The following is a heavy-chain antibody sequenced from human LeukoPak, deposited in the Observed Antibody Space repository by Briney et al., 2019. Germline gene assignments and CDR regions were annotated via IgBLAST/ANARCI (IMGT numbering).Heavy chain of an antibody. Sequence: PGRSLRLSCAASGFTFNDYAMHWVRQAPGKGLEWVSGISWNSGSIYYADSVKGRFTISRDNAKNSLYLQMNSLKAEDTAFYYCVKHLAARPTQYYFDYWGQGTLVTVSS. J-gene: IGHJ4*02. D-gene: IGHD6-6*01. V-gene: IGHV3-9*01. CDR3: VKHLAARPTQYYFDY. CDR1: GFTFNDYA. CDR2: ISWNSGSI.